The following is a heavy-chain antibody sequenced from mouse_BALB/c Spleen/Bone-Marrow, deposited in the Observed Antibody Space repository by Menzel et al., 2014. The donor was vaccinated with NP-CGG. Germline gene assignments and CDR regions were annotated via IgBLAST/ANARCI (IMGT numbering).Heavy chain of an antibody. J-gene: IGHJ2*01. CDR3: SKDGGYDYSYYFDY. D-gene: IGHD2-4*01. CDR1: GFTFSSYS. V-gene: IGHV5-6-4*01. Sequence: EVQLVESGGGLVKPGGSLKLSCAASGFTFSSYSMSWVRQTPAKRLEWVATISSGGHDTYYPDSVKGRCTISRDNAKNPLYLQIRSLKSEDTAMYYCSKDGGYDYSYYFDYWGQGTTRTVSS. CDR2: ISSGGHDT.